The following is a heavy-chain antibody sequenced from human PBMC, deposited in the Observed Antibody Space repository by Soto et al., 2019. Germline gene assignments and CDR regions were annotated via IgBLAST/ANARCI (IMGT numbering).Heavy chain of an antibody. D-gene: IGHD3-22*01. J-gene: IGHJ4*02. CDR3: AKVTSSGYYSPVNY. CDR1: GFTFSSYA. V-gene: IGHV3-23*01. Sequence: PGGSLRLSCAASGFTFSSYAMSWVRQAPGKGLEWVSAISGSGGSTYYADSVKGRFTISRDNSKNTLYLQMNSLRAEDTAVYYGAKVTSSGYYSPVNYWGQGTLVTVSS. CDR2: ISGSGGST.